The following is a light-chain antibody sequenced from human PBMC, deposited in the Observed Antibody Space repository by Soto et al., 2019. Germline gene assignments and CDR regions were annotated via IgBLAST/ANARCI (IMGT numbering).Light chain of an antibody. Sequence: QSALIQPPSASGSLGQSITISCTGTSSDVGGNKYVSWYQQHPGKAPKLMIYDVTKRPSGVPDRFSGSKSGNTASLTVSGLQAEDEADYYCSSYAGKVSFGGGTKLTVL. CDR1: SSDVGGNKY. CDR2: DVT. CDR3: SSYAGKVS. V-gene: IGLV2-8*01. J-gene: IGLJ2*01.